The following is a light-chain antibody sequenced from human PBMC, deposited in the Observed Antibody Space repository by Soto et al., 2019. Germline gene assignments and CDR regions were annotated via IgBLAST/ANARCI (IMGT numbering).Light chain of an antibody. Sequence: DIQMTQYPSTLSASVGDRVTITCRASQSISSWLAWYQQKPGKAPKLLIYKASSLESGVPSRFSGSGSGTKFTLTISSLQPDDFATYYCQEYNIYSGTFGQGTKV. CDR1: QSISSW. CDR3: QEYNIYSGT. CDR2: KAS. V-gene: IGKV1-5*03. J-gene: IGKJ1*01.